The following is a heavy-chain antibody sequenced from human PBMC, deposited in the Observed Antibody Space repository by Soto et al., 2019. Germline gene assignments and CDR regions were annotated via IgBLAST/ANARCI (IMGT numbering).Heavy chain of an antibody. J-gene: IGHJ4*02. V-gene: IGHV4-39*01. CDR3: VSQRTTVPTQAYFDY. CDR1: GGSVTNSSYY. D-gene: IGHD4-17*01. Sequence: SETLSLTCTVSGGSVTNSSYYWGWIRQSPGKGLEWIGSVYYRGRSYSKSSVKSRVTISVDTPKNRFSLSLNSVTASDTAVYFCVSQRTTVPTQAYFDYWGPGALVTVSS. CDR2: VYYRGRS.